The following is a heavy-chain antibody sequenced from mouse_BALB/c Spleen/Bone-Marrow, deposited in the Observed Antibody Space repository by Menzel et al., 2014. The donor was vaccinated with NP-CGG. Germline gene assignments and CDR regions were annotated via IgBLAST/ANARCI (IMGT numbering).Heavy chain of an antibody. CDR3: TRSEPFAY. J-gene: IGHJ3*01. V-gene: IGHV1S81*02. CDR2: INPGNGGT. CDR1: GYTFTSYY. Sequence: QVQLQQPGAELVKPGASVKLSCKASGYTFTSYYMYWVKQRPGQGLEWIGGINPGNGGTNFNEKFKSKATLTVDKSSSTAYMQLSSLTSEDSAAYYCTRSEPFAYWGQGTLVTVSA.